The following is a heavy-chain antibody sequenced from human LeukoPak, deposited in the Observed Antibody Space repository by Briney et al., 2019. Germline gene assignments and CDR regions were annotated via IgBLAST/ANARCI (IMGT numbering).Heavy chain of an antibody. J-gene: IGHJ4*02. V-gene: IGHV3-64*04. Sequence: GGSLRLSCAASGFTFSSFAMHWVRQAPGKGLEYLSAIYSDGSRTYYADSVKGRFTISRDNSKNTLYLQMNSLRAEDTAVYYCAKNLNPFDYWGQGTLVTVSS. D-gene: IGHD2/OR15-2a*01. CDR1: GFTFSSFA. CDR2: IYSDGSRT. CDR3: AKNLNPFDY.